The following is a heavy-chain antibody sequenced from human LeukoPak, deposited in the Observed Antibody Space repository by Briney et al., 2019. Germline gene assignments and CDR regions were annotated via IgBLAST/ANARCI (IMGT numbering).Heavy chain of an antibody. CDR3: ARRDPFDY. CDR2: IDPSDSYT. D-gene: IGHD2-21*02. J-gene: IGHJ4*02. Sequence: GGSLKISFQGSGYRFTSYWIGWVRQRPGKGLEWMGRIDPSDSYTNYSPSFQGHVTISAHKSISTAYLQWSSLKASDTAMYYCARRDPFDYWGQGTLVTVSS. CDR1: GYRFTSYW. V-gene: IGHV5-10-1*01.